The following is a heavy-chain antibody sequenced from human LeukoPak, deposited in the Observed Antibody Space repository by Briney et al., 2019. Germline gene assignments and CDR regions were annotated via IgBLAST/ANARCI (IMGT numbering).Heavy chain of an antibody. CDR2: IYPGDSDT. V-gene: IGHV5-51*01. Sequence: GESLKVSCKGSGYSFTSYWIGWVRQMPGKGLEWMGIIYPGDSDTRYSPSFQGQVTISADKSISTAYLQWSSLKASDTAMYYCARLIYGGNSGYYYMDVWGKGTTVTVSS. CDR3: ARLIYGGNSGYYYMDV. CDR1: GYSFTSYW. D-gene: IGHD4-23*01. J-gene: IGHJ6*03.